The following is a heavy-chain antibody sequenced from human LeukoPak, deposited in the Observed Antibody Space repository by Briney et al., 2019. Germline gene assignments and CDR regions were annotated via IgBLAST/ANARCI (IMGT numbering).Heavy chain of an antibody. Sequence: SETLSLTCTVSGGSVSSGTYYWTWIRQPPGQGLEWIGYIYYGGSTNYNPSPKTRVTISVDTSKDQFSLRLTSVSAADTATYYCARVLIAVAGYDYWGQGTQVTVSS. V-gene: IGHV4-61*01. J-gene: IGHJ4*02. CDR2: IYYGGST. D-gene: IGHD6-19*01. CDR3: ARVLIAVAGYDY. CDR1: GGSVSSGTYY.